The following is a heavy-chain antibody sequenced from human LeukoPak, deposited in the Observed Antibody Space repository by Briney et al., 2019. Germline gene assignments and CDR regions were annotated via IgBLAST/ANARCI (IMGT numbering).Heavy chain of an antibody. CDR2: ISGYNGKT. D-gene: IGHD5-18*01. Sequence: ASVKVSCKASGYTFNTYGITWVRQAPGQGLEWMGWISGYNGKTKYAQKLQDRVTMTTDTSTSTAYMELRSLRSDDTAVYYCARGAYSYYFDYWGQGTLVTVSS. CDR1: GYTFNTYG. J-gene: IGHJ4*02. V-gene: IGHV1-18*01. CDR3: ARGAYSYYFDY.